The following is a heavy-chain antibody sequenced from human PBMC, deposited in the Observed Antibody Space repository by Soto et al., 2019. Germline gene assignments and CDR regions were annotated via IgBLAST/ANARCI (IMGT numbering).Heavy chain of an antibody. CDR1: GFTFSSYG. Sequence: GGSLRLSCAASGFTFSSYGMHWVRQAPGKGLEWVAVIWYDGSNKYDTDSVKGRFTISRDNSKNTLYLQMNSLRAEDTAVYYCARVSSSWQQRPNYYGMDVWGQGTTVTVSS. CDR2: IWYDGSNK. J-gene: IGHJ6*02. V-gene: IGHV3-33*01. CDR3: ARVSSSWQQRPNYYGMDV. D-gene: IGHD6-13*01.